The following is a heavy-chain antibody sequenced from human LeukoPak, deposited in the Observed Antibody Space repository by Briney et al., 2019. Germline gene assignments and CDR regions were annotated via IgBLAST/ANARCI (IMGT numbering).Heavy chain of an antibody. CDR3: TRAFSPYSGSYFDY. J-gene: IGHJ4*02. CDR1: GFTFGDYA. CDR2: IRSKAYGGTT. D-gene: IGHD1-26*01. Sequence: GGSLRLSCTASGFTFGDYAMSWVRQAPGKGLEWVGFIRSKAYGGTTEYAASVKGRFTISRDDSKSIAYLQMNSLKTEDTAVYYCTRAFSPYSGSYFDYWGQGTLVTVSS. V-gene: IGHV3-49*04.